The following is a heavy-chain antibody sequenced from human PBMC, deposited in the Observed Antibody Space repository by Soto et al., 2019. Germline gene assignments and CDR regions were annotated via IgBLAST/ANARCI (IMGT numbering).Heavy chain of an antibody. Sequence: GGSLRLSCAASGFTFSSYGMHWVRQAPGKGLEWVAVISYDGSNKYYADSVKGRFTISRDNSKNTLYLQMNSLRAEDTAVYYCAKDTTDVWGSYRYTSYFDYWGQGTLVTVSS. V-gene: IGHV3-30*18. CDR2: ISYDGSNK. CDR3: AKDTTDVWGSYRYTSYFDY. J-gene: IGHJ4*02. D-gene: IGHD3-16*02. CDR1: GFTFSSYG.